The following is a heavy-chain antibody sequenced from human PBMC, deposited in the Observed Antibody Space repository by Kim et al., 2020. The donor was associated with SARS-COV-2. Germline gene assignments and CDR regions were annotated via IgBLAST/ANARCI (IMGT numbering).Heavy chain of an antibody. Sequence: GGSLRLSCAASGFTFSSYSMNWVRQAPGKGLEWVSSISSSSSYIYYADSVKGRFTISRDNAKNSLYLQMNSLRAEDTAVYYCARVGAHYGDYDVYYYYGMDVWGQGTTVTVSS. CDR2: ISSSSSYI. D-gene: IGHD4-17*01. CDR3: ARVGAHYGDYDVYYYYGMDV. J-gene: IGHJ6*02. V-gene: IGHV3-21*01. CDR1: GFTFSSYS.